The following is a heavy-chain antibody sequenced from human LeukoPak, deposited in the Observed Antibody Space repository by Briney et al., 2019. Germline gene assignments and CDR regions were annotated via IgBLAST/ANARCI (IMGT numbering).Heavy chain of an antibody. CDR1: GYTFTKYG. CDR2: ISGDNGDT. J-gene: IGHJ5*02. D-gene: IGHD3-10*01. CDR3: ARGGSPLGWFDP. V-gene: IGHV1-18*01. Sequence: GASVTVSCKTSGYTFTKYGLTWVRQAPGQGLEWMGWISGDNGDTNYAEKIQGRVTMTKDTSTSTVYMELRSLRSDDTAVYYCARGGSPLGWFDPWGQGTLVTVSS.